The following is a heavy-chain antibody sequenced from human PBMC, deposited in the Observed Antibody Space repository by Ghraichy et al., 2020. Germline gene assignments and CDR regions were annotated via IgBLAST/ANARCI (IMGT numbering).Heavy chain of an antibody. D-gene: IGHD3-10*01. V-gene: IGHV3-73*01. J-gene: IGHJ6*02. CDR1: GFIFSDSA. Sequence: GESLNISCEASGFIFSDSAVHWVRQTSGKGLEWIGRIKTTVNNYATEYAASVKGRFTISRDDSKNTAYLQMSGLTTEDTAVYYCSRLSEYFYGSGTNYYYALDVWGQGTTVTVSS. CDR2: IKTTVNNYAT. CDR3: SRLSEYFYGSGTNYYYALDV.